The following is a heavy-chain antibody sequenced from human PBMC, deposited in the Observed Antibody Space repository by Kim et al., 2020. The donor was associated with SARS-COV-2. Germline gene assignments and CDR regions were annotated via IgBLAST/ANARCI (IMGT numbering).Heavy chain of an antibody. CDR2: IYWDDDK. V-gene: IGHV2-5*02. Sequence: SGPTLVNPTQTLTLTCTFSGFSLSTSGEGVGWIRQPPGKALEWLALIYWDDDKRYTPSLTSRLTITKDTSKNQVVLTMTNMDPVDTATYYSAHLQSRITIFGVVIDDAFDIWGQGTMVTVSS. D-gene: IGHD3-3*01. J-gene: IGHJ3*02. CDR3: AHLQSRITIFGVVIDDAFDI. CDR1: GFSLSTSGEG.